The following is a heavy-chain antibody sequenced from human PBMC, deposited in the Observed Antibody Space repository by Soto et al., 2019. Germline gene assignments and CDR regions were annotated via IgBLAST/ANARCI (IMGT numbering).Heavy chain of an antibody. CDR3: AHVYGGYDNFDY. J-gene: IGHJ4*02. CDR2: IYWDDDK. CDR1: GFSLSTSGVG. V-gene: IGHV2-5*02. D-gene: IGHD5-12*01. Sequence: QITLKESGPTLVKPTQTLTLTCTFSGFSLSTSGVGVGWIRQPPGKALEWLALIYWDDDKRYSPSLKRRLTITKDTSKNQVVLTMTNMDPVDTATYYCAHVYGGYDNFDYWGQGTLVNVSS.